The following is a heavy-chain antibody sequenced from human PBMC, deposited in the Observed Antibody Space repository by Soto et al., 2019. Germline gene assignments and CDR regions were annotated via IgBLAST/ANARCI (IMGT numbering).Heavy chain of an antibody. CDR2: INHSGST. CDR1: GGSFSGYY. CDR3: ARVRSVAGTTVWGPETFTSRKNWFDP. Sequence: SETLSLPCAVYGGSFSGYYWSWIRQPPGKGLEWIGEINHSGSTNYNPSLKSRVTISVDTSKNQFSLKLSSVTAADTAVYYCARVRSVAGTTVWGPETFTSRKNWFDPWGQGTLVTVSS. J-gene: IGHJ5*02. D-gene: IGHD6-19*01. V-gene: IGHV4-34*01.